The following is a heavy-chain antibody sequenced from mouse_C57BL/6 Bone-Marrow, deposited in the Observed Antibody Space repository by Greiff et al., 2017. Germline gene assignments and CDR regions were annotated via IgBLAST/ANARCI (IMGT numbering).Heavy chain of an antibody. CDR1: GFNIKDDY. D-gene: IGHD1-1*01. CDR2: IDPENGDT. CDR3: TTGLMGSSTRYFDV. J-gene: IGHJ2*01. Sequence: VQLQQSGAELVRPGASVKLSCTASGFNIKDDYMHWVKQRPEQGLEWIGWIDPENGDTEYASKFQGKATITADTSSNTAYLQLSSLTSEDTAVYYCTTGLMGSSTRYFDVWGQGTTLTVSS. V-gene: IGHV14-4*01.